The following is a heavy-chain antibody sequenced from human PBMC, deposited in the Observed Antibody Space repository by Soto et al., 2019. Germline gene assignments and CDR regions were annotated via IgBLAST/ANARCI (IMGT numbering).Heavy chain of an antibody. Sequence: QVQLVESGGGVVQPGRSLRLSCAASGFTFSIYAMHWVRQAPGTGLEWVAVISYGGSNKYYADSVKGRFTISRDNSKNTRYLQMNSLRTEDTAVYYCARARLDTPALDYWGQGTLVTVSS. CDR3: ARARLDTPALDY. J-gene: IGHJ4*02. CDR2: ISYGGSNK. V-gene: IGHV3-30-3*01. CDR1: GFTFSIYA. D-gene: IGHD2-2*01.